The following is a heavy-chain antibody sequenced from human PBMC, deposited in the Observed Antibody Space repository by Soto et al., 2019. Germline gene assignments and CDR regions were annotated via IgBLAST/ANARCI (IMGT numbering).Heavy chain of an antibody. J-gene: IGHJ6*02. V-gene: IGHV3-30*18. D-gene: IGHD2-15*01. Sequence: PGGSLRLSCAASGFTFTTYGIHWVRQAPGKGLEWVAVISSDGRKSYFADSVKGRFTISRDNSMNTVYLQINNVRAEDTAVYYCAKERMGHYYGLDVWGQGTTVTVSS. CDR1: GFTFTTYG. CDR2: ISSDGRKS. CDR3: AKERMGHYYGLDV.